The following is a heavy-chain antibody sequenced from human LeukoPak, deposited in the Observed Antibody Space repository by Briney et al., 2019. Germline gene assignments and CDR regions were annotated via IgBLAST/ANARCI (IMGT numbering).Heavy chain of an antibody. CDR1: GFTFSSYW. CDR3: ARRYCSGGSCYSVDY. CDR2: INKDGSKK. D-gene: IGHD2-15*01. Sequence: PGGSLRLSCVASGFTFSSYWMSWVRQAPGKGLEGLANINKDGSKKYYLDSVKGRFTISRDNAMDSLYLQMNSLRAEDTAVYYCARRYCSGGSCYSVDYWGQGTLVTVSS. J-gene: IGHJ4*02. V-gene: IGHV3-7*01.